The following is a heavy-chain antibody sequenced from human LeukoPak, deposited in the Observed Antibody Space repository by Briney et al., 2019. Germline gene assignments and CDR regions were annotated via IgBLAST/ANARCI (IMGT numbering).Heavy chain of an antibody. CDR2: INPSDGST. V-gene: IGHV1-46*01. D-gene: IGHD5-18*01. CDR3: ARDPSTAMVTIKALDY. Sequence: ASVKVSCKASGYTFTSYYMHWVRQAPGQGLEWMGIINPSDGSTNYAQKFQGRVTMTRDTSTSTVYMELSSLRSEDTAVYYCARDPSTAMVTIKALDYWGQGTLVTVSS. J-gene: IGHJ4*02. CDR1: GYTFTSYY.